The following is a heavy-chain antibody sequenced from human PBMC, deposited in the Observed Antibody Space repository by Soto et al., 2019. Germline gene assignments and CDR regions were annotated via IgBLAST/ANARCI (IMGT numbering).Heavy chain of an antibody. CDR2: IIPIFGTA. CDR3: ARDRNWNYYYYGMDV. CDR1: GGTFSSYA. V-gene: IGHV1-69*13. J-gene: IGHJ6*02. D-gene: IGHD1-1*01. Sequence: ASVKVSCKASGGTFSSYAISWVRQAPGQGLEWMGGIIPIFGTANYAQKFQGRVTITADESTSTAYMELSSLRSEDTAVYYCARDRNWNYYYYGMDVWGQGTTVTVSS.